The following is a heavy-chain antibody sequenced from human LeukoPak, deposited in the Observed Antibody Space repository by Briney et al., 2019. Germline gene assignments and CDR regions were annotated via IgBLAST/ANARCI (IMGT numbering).Heavy chain of an antibody. V-gene: IGHV3-33*06. Sequence: GRSLRLSCAASGFTFSSYGMHWVRQAPGKGLEWVAVIWYDGSNKYYADSVKGRFTISRDNSKNTLYLQMNSLRAEDTAVYYCAKEGKSSSWANDAFDIWGQGTMVTVSS. CDR2: IWYDGSNK. CDR1: GFTFSSYG. J-gene: IGHJ3*02. CDR3: AKEGKSSSWANDAFDI. D-gene: IGHD6-13*01.